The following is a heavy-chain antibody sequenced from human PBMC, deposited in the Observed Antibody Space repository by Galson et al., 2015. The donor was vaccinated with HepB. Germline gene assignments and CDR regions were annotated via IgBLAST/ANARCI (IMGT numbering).Heavy chain of an antibody. CDR1: GFTFRSRG. J-gene: IGHJ6*02. CDR3: ARECTNGVCSVDGMDV. Sequence: SLRLSCAASGFTFRSRGMHWVRQAPGKGLEWVAVIWYDGSNKKYADSVKSRFTISRDNAKNTLYLQMNSLRAEDTAVYYCARECTNGVCSVDGMDVWGQGTAVTVSS. V-gene: IGHV3-33*01. D-gene: IGHD2-8*01. CDR2: IWYDGSNK.